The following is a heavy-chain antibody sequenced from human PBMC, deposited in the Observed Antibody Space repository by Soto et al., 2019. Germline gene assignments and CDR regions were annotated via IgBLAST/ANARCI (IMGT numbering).Heavy chain of an antibody. CDR1: GFSFSSYA. V-gene: IGHV3-30-3*01. J-gene: IGHJ4*02. D-gene: IGHD3-3*01. CDR3: GRDEQSGLDY. Sequence: QVQLVESGGGVVQPGRSLRLSCAASGFSFSSYAIHWVRQAPGKGLEWVAVISYDGSNKNYADSVKGRFTVSRDNSKNTLYLQMNSLRTEDTAVYNCGRDEQSGLDYWGQGTLLTVSS. CDR2: ISYDGSNK.